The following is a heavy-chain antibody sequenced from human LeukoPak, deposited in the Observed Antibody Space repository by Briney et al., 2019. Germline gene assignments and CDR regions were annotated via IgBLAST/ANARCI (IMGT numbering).Heavy chain of an antibody. V-gene: IGHV3-53*01. CDR1: GFTVGSNY. Sequence: GGSLRLSCAASGFTVGSNYMSWVRRAPGKGLEWVSVIYSGGSTYYADSVKGRFTISRDNSKNTLYLQMNSLGAEDTAVYYCARPGRSAFDYWGQGTLVTVSS. CDR2: IYSGGST. J-gene: IGHJ4*02. CDR3: ARPGRSAFDY.